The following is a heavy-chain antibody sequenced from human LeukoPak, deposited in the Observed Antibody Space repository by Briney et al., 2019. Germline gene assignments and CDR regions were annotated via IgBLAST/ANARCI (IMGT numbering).Heavy chain of an antibody. CDR2: IYPGDSDT. CDR1: GYSFISYW. CDR3: ARHLPWFGTNLREFDY. J-gene: IGHJ4*02. V-gene: IGHV5-51*01. D-gene: IGHD3-10*01. Sequence: GESLKISCKGSGYSFISYWIGWVRQMPGKGLEWMGIIYPGDSDTRYSPSFQGQVTISADKSISTAYLQWSSLKASDTAMYYCARHLPWFGTNLREFDYWGQGTLVTVSS.